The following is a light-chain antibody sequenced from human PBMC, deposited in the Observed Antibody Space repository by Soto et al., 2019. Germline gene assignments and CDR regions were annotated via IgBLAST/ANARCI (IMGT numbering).Light chain of an antibody. Sequence: QSALTQPASVSGSPGQSITISCTGTSSDVGGYNYVSWYQHHPGKAPKLMIYDNNRPSGGSNRFSGSKSGNTASLTISGLQAEDEADYYCRSYTSSSTHVVFGGGTQLTVL. CDR1: SSDVGGYNY. CDR2: DN. CDR3: RSYTSSSTHVV. V-gene: IGLV2-14*01. J-gene: IGLJ2*01.